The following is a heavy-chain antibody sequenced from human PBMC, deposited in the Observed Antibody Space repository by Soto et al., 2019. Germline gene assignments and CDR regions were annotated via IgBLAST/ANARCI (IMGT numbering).Heavy chain of an antibody. Sequence: GGSLRLSCAASGFTFDDYTMHWVRQAPGKGLEWVSLISWDGGSTYYADSVKGRFTISRDNSKNSLYLQMNSLRTEDTALYYCAKDMFGSSANYYYYYGMDVWGQGT. D-gene: IGHD6-6*01. CDR2: ISWDGGST. J-gene: IGHJ6*02. CDR3: AKDMFGSSANYYYYYGMDV. CDR1: GFTFDDYT. V-gene: IGHV3-43*01.